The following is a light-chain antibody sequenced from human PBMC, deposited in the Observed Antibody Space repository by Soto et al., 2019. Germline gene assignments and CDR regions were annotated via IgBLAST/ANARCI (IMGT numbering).Light chain of an antibody. CDR1: QSFSSSS. CDR3: QQYGTSPIN. J-gene: IGKJ5*01. CDR2: GAS. V-gene: IGKV3-20*01. Sequence: EIVLTQSPGTLSLSPGERVTLSCRASQSFSSSSLAWYQQKPGQAPRLLIYGASSRATGIPDRFNGNGSGTAFTLTIRGLEPEDSAVYYCQQYGTSPINFGQGTRLAIK.